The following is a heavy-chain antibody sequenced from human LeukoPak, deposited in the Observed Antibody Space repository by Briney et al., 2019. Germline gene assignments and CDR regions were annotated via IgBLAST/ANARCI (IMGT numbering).Heavy chain of an antibody. CDR3: ARTYSSGWPIFGY. D-gene: IGHD6-19*01. V-gene: IGHV4-38-2*02. J-gene: IGHJ4*02. Sequence: KTSETLSLTCTVSDYSISSGFYWGWIRQPPGKGLEWIGSIYHIGSTYYNPSLNSRVTISVDTSKNQFSLKLSSVTAADTAVYYCARTYSSGWPIFGYWGQGTLVTVSS. CDR1: DYSISSGFY. CDR2: IYHIGST.